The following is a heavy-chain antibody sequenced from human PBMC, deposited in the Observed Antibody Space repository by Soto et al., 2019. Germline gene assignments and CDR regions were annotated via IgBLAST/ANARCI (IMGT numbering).Heavy chain of an antibody. CDR2: IYYSGST. Sequence: KPSETQSLTCTVSGGSISSYYWSWIRQPPGNGLEWIGYIYYSGSTNYNPSLKSRVTIAVATSKNQCSLKLSSVTAADTAVYYCARGPTRSDFWYLHPWGQGTLVTVAS. J-gene: IGHJ5*02. D-gene: IGHD3-3*01. CDR1: GGSISSYY. CDR3: ARGPTRSDFWYLHP. V-gene: IGHV4-59*01.